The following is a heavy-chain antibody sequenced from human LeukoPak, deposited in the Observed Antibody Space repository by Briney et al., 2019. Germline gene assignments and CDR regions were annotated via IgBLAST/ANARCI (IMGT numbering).Heavy chain of an antibody. Sequence: SETLSLTCTVSGGSISSSSYYWGWIRQPPGKGLEWIGSIYYSGSTYYNPSLKSRVTISVDTSKNQFSLKLSSVTAADTAVYYCARGRRGPVGVRGARSWRYYYYMDVWDKGTTVTVSS. D-gene: IGHD3-10*01. CDR1: GGSISSSSYY. J-gene: IGHJ6*03. CDR3: ARGRRGPVGVRGARSWRYYYYMDV. CDR2: IYYSGST. V-gene: IGHV4-39*07.